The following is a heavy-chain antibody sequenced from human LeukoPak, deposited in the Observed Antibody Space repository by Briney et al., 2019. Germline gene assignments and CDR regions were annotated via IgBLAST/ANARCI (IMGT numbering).Heavy chain of an antibody. D-gene: IGHD1-1*01. Sequence: GGSLRLSCAASGFTLSNYAMTWVRQAPGKGLEWVSAISGSGGSTYYADSVKGRFTFSRDNSKNTQYLQMNSLRAEDTAVYYCAKDLITGALDSWGQGTLVTVSS. CDR2: ISGSGGST. CDR3: AKDLITGALDS. V-gene: IGHV3-23*01. J-gene: IGHJ4*02. CDR1: GFTLSNYA.